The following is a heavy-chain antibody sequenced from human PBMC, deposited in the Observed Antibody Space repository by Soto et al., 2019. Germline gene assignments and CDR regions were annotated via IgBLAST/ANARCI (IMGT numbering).Heavy chain of an antibody. J-gene: IGHJ6*02. V-gene: IGHV4-30-4*01. CDR2: IYKSATT. CDR3: ARGGDCSSTSCYTWAYYYAIDV. D-gene: IGHD2-2*02. CDR1: GDSISNLDYF. Sequence: SETLSLTCSVSGDSISNLDYFWAWIRQPPGQALEYIGYIYKSATTYYSPSFESRVAISVDTSKSPFSLNVTSVTAADTAVYYCARGGDCSSTSCYTWAYYYAIDVWGQGTTVTVSS.